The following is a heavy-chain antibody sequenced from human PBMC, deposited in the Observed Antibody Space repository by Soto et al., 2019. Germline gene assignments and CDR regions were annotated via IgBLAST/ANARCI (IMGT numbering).Heavy chain of an antibody. D-gene: IGHD1-7*01. V-gene: IGHV4-4*02. Sequence: XEPLAPTCTVSGGSFTSNNWWTWVRQPPGQGLEWIGEIYRTGSTNYNPSLKSRVTISLDKSENQFSLKVTSLTAADTAVYYCASRDPGTSVDYWGQGTLVTVSS. J-gene: IGHJ4*02. CDR1: GGSFTSNNW. CDR2: IYRTGST. CDR3: ASRDPGTSVDY.